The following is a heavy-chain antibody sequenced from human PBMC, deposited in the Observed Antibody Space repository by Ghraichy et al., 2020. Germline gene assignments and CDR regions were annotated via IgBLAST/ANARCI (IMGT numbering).Heavy chain of an antibody. J-gene: IGHJ4*02. CDR3: AHSPPGTAMVPLFDY. V-gene: IGHV4-34*01. CDR2: INHSGST. Sequence: SETLSLTCAVYGGSFSGYYWSWIRQPPGKGLEWIGEINHSGSTNYNPSLKSRVTISVDTSKNQFSLKLSSVTAADTAVYYCAHSPPGTAMVPLFDYWGQGTLVTVSS. D-gene: IGHD5-18*01. CDR1: GGSFSGYY.